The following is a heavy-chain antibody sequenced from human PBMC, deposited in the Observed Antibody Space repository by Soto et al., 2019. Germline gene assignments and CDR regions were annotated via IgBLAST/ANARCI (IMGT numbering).Heavy chain of an antibody. V-gene: IGHV3-48*02. Sequence: GGSLRLSCAASGFTFSSYSMNWVRQAPGKGLEWVSYISSSSSTIYYADSVKGRFTISRDNAKNSLYLQMNSLRDEDTAVYYCARGYYYDSSGYYYSAGGCYFDYWGQGTLVTVSS. CDR1: GFTFSSYS. CDR2: ISSSSSTI. D-gene: IGHD3-22*01. J-gene: IGHJ4*02. CDR3: ARGYYYDSSGYYYSAGGCYFDY.